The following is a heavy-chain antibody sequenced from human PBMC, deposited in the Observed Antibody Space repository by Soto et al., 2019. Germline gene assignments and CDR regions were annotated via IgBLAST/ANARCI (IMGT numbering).Heavy chain of an antibody. CDR1: GYTLTELS. D-gene: IGHD6-13*01. CDR3: ETVVSLSVRYSSSWYGGIVLRDLSY. V-gene: IGHV1-24*01. CDR2: FDPEDGET. Sequence: QVQLVQSGAEVKKPGASVKVSCKVSGYTLTELSMHWVRQAPGKGLEWMGGFDPEDGETIYAQKVRSRVIMTGDPPTEMTYKELMSLISEDMAVYFRETVVSLSVRYSSSWYGGIVLRDLSYWGQGTLVTVSS. J-gene: IGHJ4*02.